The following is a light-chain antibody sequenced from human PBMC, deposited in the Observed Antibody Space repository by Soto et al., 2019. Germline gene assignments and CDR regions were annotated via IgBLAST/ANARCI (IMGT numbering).Light chain of an antibody. V-gene: IGKV1-5*03. Sequence: IQLTQSPSTLSASVGDRVTITCRASQSINNWLAWYQQKPGKAPNLLIHKASHLESGVPSRFSGSGSGTEFTLTISSLQPGDFATYYCQHYNTYPWTFGQGTKWIS. J-gene: IGKJ1*01. CDR2: KAS. CDR1: QSINNW. CDR3: QHYNTYPWT.